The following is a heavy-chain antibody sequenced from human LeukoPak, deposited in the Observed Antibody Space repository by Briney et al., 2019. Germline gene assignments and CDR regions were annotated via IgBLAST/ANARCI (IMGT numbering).Heavy chain of an antibody. D-gene: IGHD6-19*01. CDR2: IIPIFGTA. Sequence: SVKVSCKASGGTFSSYAISWVRQAPGQGLEWMGRIIPIFGTANYAQKFQGRVTITTDESTSTAYMELRSLRSDDTAVYYCARGAGGFGGWPRPFDYWGQGTLVTVSS. CDR3: ARGAGGFGGWPRPFDY. CDR1: GGTFSSYA. V-gene: IGHV1-69*05. J-gene: IGHJ4*02.